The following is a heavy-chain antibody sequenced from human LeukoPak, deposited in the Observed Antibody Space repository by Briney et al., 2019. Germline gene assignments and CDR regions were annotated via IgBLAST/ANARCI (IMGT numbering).Heavy chain of an antibody. D-gene: IGHD4-17*01. J-gene: IGHJ3*02. CDR2: IYSGGST. Sequence: VGSLRLSCAASGFTVSSNYMSWVRQAPGKGLEWVSVIYSGGSTYYADSVKGRFTISRDNSKNTLYLQMNSLRAEDTAVYYCARLTYGDYAFDIWGQGTMVTVSS. CDR3: ARLTYGDYAFDI. V-gene: IGHV3-66*01. CDR1: GFTVSSNY.